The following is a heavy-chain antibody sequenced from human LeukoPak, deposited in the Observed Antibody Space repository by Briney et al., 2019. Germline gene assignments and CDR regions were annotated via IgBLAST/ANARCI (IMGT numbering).Heavy chain of an antibody. V-gene: IGHV1-24*01. D-gene: IGHD5-12*01. Sequence: ASVKVSCKVSGYTLTELSMHWVRQAPGKGLEWMGGLDPEDGETIYAQKFQGRVTMTEDTSTETAYMELRSLRSDDTAVYYCARDSRGLRPRWGGYWGQGTLVTVSS. CDR2: LDPEDGET. CDR1: GYTLTELS. CDR3: ARDSRGLRPRWGGY. J-gene: IGHJ4*02.